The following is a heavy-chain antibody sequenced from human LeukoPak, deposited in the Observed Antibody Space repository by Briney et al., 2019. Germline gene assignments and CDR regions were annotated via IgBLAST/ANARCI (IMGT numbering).Heavy chain of an antibody. CDR1: GFTFDDYA. CDR3: AKGVKDYDSSGYYPGP. V-gene: IGHV3-9*01. D-gene: IGHD3-22*01. J-gene: IGHJ5*02. Sequence: GGSLRLSCAASGFTFDDYAMHWVRQAPGKGLEWVSGISWNSGSIGYADSVKGRFTISRDNAKNSLYLQMNSLRAEDTALYYCAKGVKDYDSSGYYPGPWGQGTLVTVSS. CDR2: ISWNSGSI.